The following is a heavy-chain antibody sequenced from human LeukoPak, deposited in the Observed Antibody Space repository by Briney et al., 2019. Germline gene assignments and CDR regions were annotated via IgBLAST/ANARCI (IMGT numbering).Heavy chain of an antibody. V-gene: IGHV4-59*08. CDR3: ARLKGAAGTDY. Sequence: ASETLSLTCTVSGASIFGSYWSWIRQPPGKGLEWIGYIYYGGSTNYNPSLKSRVTISVDTSENQFSLKLSSVTAADTAVYYCARLKGAAGTDYWGQGTLVTVSS. CDR1: GASIFGSY. J-gene: IGHJ4*02. D-gene: IGHD6-13*01. CDR2: IYYGGST.